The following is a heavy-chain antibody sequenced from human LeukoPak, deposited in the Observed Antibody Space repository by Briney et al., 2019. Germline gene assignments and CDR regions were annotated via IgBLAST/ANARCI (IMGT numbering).Heavy chain of an antibody. D-gene: IGHD6-6*01. J-gene: IGHJ4*02. Sequence: PGGSLRPSCAASGFTFSSYAMSWVRQAPGKGLEWVSAISGSGGSTYYADSVKGRFTISRDNSKNTLYLQMNSLRAEDTAVYYCAKERPRYSSSSHYFDYWGQGTLVTVSS. CDR3: AKERPRYSSSSHYFDY. V-gene: IGHV3-23*01. CDR1: GFTFSSYA. CDR2: ISGSGGST.